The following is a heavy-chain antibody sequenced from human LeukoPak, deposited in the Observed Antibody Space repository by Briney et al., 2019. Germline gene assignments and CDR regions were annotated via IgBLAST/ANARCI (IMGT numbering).Heavy chain of an antibody. Sequence: SETLSLTCAVYGGSFSGYYWSWIRQPPGKGLEWIGEINHSGSTNYNPSLKSRVTISVDTSKNQFSLKLSSVTAADTAVYYCARGLSGSYYPTYYYYMDVWGKGTTVTVSS. CDR3: ARGLSGSYYPTYYYYMDV. V-gene: IGHV4-34*01. CDR1: GGSFSGYY. J-gene: IGHJ6*03. D-gene: IGHD3-10*01. CDR2: INHSGST.